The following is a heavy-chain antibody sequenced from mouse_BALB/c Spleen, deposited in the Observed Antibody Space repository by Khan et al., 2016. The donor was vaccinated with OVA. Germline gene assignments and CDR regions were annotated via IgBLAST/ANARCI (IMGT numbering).Heavy chain of an antibody. CDR1: GFTFSSYI. Sequence: EVELVESGGGLVQPGGSLKLSCAASGFTFSSYIMSWVRQTPEKRLEWVAYISNGGGSTYYPDTVKGRFTISRANAKNTLYLQMSSLKSEDTAMYYCARHGNYVSFDYWGQGTTLTVSS. V-gene: IGHV5-12-2*01. D-gene: IGHD2-1*01. J-gene: IGHJ2*01. CDR3: ARHGNYVSFDY. CDR2: ISNGGGST.